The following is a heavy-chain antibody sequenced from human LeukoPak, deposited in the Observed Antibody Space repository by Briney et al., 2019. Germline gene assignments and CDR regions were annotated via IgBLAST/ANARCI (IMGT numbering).Heavy chain of an antibody. CDR1: GYTFTSYG. J-gene: IGHJ4*02. D-gene: IGHD1-26*01. CDR2: ISAYNGNT. CDR3: ARGLRSYPAALNFDY. V-gene: IGHV1-18*01. Sequence: ASGKVSCKASGYTFTSYGISWVRHAPGQGLEWMGWISAYNGNTNYAQKLQGRVTMTTDTSTSTAYMELRSLRSDDTAVYYCARGLRSYPAALNFDYWGQGTLVTVSS.